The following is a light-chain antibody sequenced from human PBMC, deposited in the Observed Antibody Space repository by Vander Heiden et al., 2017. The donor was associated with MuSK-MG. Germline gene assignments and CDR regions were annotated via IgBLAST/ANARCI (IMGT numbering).Light chain of an antibody. V-gene: IGKV1-39*01. CDR3: QQSDSTPYT. J-gene: IGKJ2*01. CDR1: QSISSY. Sequence: DIQMTQSPSSLSASVGDRVTITCRASQSISSYLNWYQQKPWKATKLLIYAASSLQSGVPSRFSGSGSGTDFTLTISSLQPEEMATYFCQQSDSTPYTFGQWTKLEIK. CDR2: AAS.